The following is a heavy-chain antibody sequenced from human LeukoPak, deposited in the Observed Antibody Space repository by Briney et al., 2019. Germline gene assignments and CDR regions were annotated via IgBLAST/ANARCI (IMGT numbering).Heavy chain of an antibody. J-gene: IGHJ4*02. D-gene: IGHD6-13*01. V-gene: IGHV3-74*01. CDR1: GFTFSTYW. CDR2: INSDGSGT. Sequence: GGSLRLSCAASGFTFSTYWIHWVRQAPGKGLVWVSRINSDGSGTSYADSVKGRFTISRDNAKNTLYLQMNSLRVEDTAVYYCVRDSSKWYYDFWGQGSLVTVCS. CDR3: VRDSSKWYYDF.